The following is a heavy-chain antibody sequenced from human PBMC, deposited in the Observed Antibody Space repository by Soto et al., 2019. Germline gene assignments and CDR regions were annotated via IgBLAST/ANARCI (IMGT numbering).Heavy chain of an antibody. CDR2: VSHSGST. CDR1: GGSFSGYY. Sequence: SETLSLTCTVYGGSFSGYYWSWIRQPPGKGLEWIGEVSHSGSTNYNPSLKSRVTISVDTSKNQFSLKVNSVTAADTAVYYCARRAVVAVTGSLDNWLDPWGQGILVTVSS. D-gene: IGHD2-21*01. J-gene: IGHJ5*02. V-gene: IGHV4-34*01. CDR3: ARRAVVAVTGSLDNWLDP.